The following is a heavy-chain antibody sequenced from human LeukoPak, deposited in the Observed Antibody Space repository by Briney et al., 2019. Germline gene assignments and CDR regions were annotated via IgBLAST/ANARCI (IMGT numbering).Heavy chain of an antibody. CDR1: GFTFSSYA. J-gene: IGHJ6*03. CDR2: IRSKAYGGTT. V-gene: IGHV3-49*04. CDR3: TRDPLHCSSTSCSYYYYYMDV. D-gene: IGHD2-2*01. Sequence: GGSLRLSCAASGFTFSSYAMSWVRQAPGKGLEWVGFIRSKAYGGTTEYAASVKGRFTISRDDSKSIAYLQMNTLKTEDTAVYYCTRDPLHCSSTSCSYYYYYMDVWGKGTTVTVSS.